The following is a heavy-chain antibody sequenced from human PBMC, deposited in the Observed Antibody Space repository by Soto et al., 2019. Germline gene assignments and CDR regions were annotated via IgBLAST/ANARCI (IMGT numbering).Heavy chain of an antibody. J-gene: IGHJ5*02. V-gene: IGHV4-59*01. CDR1: GGSISSYY. D-gene: IGHD6-19*01. CDR3: ARGSPYSSGWNNWFDP. CDR2: IYYSGST. Sequence: SETLSLTCTVSGGSISSYYWSWIRQPPGKGLEWIGYIYYSGSTNYNPSLKSRVTISVDTSKNQFSLKLSSVTAADTAVYYCARGSPYSSGWNNWFDPWGQGTLVTGSS.